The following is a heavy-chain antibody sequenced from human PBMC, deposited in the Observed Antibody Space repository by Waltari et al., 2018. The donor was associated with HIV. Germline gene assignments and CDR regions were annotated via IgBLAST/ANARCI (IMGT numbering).Heavy chain of an antibody. Sequence: EPQLVQSGAAVKKPGESLKISCKTFGFAFTSYWIGWVRQTTGKGREWVGVTEPADSDIRKSPSCQGNVTMSADKSTTTAYLQWSSLKASDSGLYCCARRIGVVGASDGFDIWGQGTMVTVSS. D-gene: IGHD1-26*01. J-gene: IGHJ3*02. V-gene: IGHV5-51*01. CDR3: ARRIGVVGASDGFDI. CDR1: GFAFTSYW. CDR2: TEPADSDI.